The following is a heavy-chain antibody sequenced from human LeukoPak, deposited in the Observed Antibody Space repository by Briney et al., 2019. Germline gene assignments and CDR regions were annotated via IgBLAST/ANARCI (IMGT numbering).Heavy chain of an antibody. Sequence: SETLSLTCSASGASIRDSSYYWALIRQPPGKGLEWIGSIYYSGSTYYNPSLQSRLTMSVDTSKNQFSLNLRSVTAADTAIYYCARQVATIYHGFDIWGQGTMITISS. J-gene: IGHJ3*02. V-gene: IGHV4-39*01. CDR3: ARQVATIYHGFDI. CDR1: GASIRDSSYY. CDR2: IYYSGST. D-gene: IGHD5-12*01.